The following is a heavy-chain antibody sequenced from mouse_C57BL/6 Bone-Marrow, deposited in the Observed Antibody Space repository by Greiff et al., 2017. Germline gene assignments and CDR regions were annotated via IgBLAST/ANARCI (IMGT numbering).Heavy chain of an antibody. CDR1: GYTFTDYY. D-gene: IGHD2-5*01. J-gene: IGHJ3*01. V-gene: IGHV1-26*01. Sequence: VQLQQSGPELVKPGASVKISCKASGYTFTDYYMNWVKQSHGKSLEWIGDINPNNGGTSYNQKFKGKATLTVDKSSSTAYMALRSLTSEDSAVYYCARDSNYVGWFAYWGQGTLVTVSA. CDR3: ARDSNYVGWFAY. CDR2: INPNNGGT.